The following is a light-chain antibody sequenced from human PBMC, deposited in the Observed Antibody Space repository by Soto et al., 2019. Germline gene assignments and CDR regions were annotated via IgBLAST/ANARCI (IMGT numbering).Light chain of an antibody. CDR1: TRDIAGYNY. CDR2: QVT. V-gene: IGLV2-14*01. Sequence: QSALTQPASVSGSLGQSITISCTGTTRDIAGYNYISWYQQLPGKAPKLMIYQVTIRTSVISNRFSGSKSGNTASLTISGLQAEDEADYYCTSFSSSTSLYVFGTGTKLTVL. J-gene: IGLJ1*01. CDR3: TSFSSSTSLYV.